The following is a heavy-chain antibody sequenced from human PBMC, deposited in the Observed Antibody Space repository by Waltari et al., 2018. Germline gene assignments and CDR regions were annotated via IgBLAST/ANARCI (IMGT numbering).Heavy chain of an antibody. Sequence: QVQLQQSGPGLVKPSQTLSLTCAISGDSVSTNSATLNWIRQSPSRGLEWLGRTYYRSKLFNDYAVSVRSRMTINPDTSKNHFSLQLNSVTPEDTAVYYCARAWLRAFDIWGQGTTIIVSS. CDR1: GDSVSTNSAT. CDR3: ARAWLRAFDI. CDR2: TYYRSKLFN. D-gene: IGHD6-19*01. J-gene: IGHJ3*02. V-gene: IGHV6-1*02.